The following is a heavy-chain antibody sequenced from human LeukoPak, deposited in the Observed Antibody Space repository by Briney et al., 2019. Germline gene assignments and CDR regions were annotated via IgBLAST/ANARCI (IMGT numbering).Heavy chain of an antibody. D-gene: IGHD3-3*01. Sequence: GGSLRLSCAASGFTFSSYGMHWVRQAPGKGLEWVAVISYDGSNKYYADSVKGRFTISRDNSKNTLYLQMNSLRAEDTAVYYCAKDWYDFWSGYPPFYWGQGTLVTVSS. J-gene: IGHJ4*02. V-gene: IGHV3-30*18. CDR2: ISYDGSNK. CDR3: AKDWYDFWSGYPPFY. CDR1: GFTFSSYG.